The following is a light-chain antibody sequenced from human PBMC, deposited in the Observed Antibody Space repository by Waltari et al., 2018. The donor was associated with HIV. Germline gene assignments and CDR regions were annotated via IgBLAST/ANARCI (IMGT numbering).Light chain of an antibody. CDR3: LLSFAGARPVV. Sequence: QAVVTQEPSLTVSPGGTVTLTCGSSTGPVTSGHHPYWFQQKSGQAPRTLIYQSFNNHPWTPARFSCSLLGGKAALTLSGAQPEDEDEYFCLLSFAGARPVVFGGGTNLTVL. V-gene: IGLV7-46*01. CDR1: TGPVTSGHH. J-gene: IGLJ2*01. CDR2: QSF.